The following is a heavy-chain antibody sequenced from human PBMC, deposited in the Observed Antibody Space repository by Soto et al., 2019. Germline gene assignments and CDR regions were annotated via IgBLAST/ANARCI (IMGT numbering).Heavy chain of an antibody. CDR1: RFAFSSYS. J-gene: IGHJ6*02. Sequence: QLVESGGGLVKPGGSLRVSCAASRFAFSSYSMHWVRQAPMKGLEWVASINSVASYVYYADSVEGRFTNSRDNAKNSVYLQMNSLRAEDTAVYYCTRDRSSFMRGRIRGPYGGLGVWGQGTTVLVS. V-gene: IGHV3-21*01. CDR2: INSVASYV. CDR3: TRDRSSFMRGRIRGPYGGLGV. D-gene: IGHD3-10*01.